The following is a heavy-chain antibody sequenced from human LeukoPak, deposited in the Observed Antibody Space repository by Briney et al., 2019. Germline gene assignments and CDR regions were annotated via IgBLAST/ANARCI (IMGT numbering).Heavy chain of an antibody. J-gene: IGHJ3*02. CDR1: GFTFSSYS. Sequence: GGSLRLSCAASGFTFSSYSMNWVRQAPGKGLEWVSSISSSSSYIYYADPVKGRFTISRDSAKNSLYLQMNSLRAEDTAVYYCARGVSTGGYSYGSASYDAFDIWGQGTMVTVSS. V-gene: IGHV3-21*01. CDR2: ISSSSSYI. CDR3: ARGVSTGGYSYGSASYDAFDI. D-gene: IGHD5-18*01.